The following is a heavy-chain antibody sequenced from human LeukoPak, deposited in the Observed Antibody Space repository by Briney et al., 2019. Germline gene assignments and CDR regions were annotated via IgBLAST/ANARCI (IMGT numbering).Heavy chain of an antibody. J-gene: IGHJ4*02. D-gene: IGHD4-17*01. V-gene: IGHV4-61*01. CDR1: GGSVSSGSYY. CDR2: IYYSGST. CDR3: AGLTTVTNYFDY. Sequence: SETLSLTCTVSGGSVSSGSYYWSWIRQPPGKGLEWIGYIYYSGSTNYNPSLKSRVTISVDTSKNQFSLKLSSVTAADTAVYYCAGLTTVTNYFDYWGQGTLVTVSS.